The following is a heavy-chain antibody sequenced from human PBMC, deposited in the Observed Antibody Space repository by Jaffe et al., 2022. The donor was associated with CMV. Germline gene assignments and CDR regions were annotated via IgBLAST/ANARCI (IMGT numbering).Heavy chain of an antibody. J-gene: IGHJ5*02. CDR1: GFTFSSYA. Sequence: EVQLLESGGGLVQPGGSLRLSCAASGFTFSSYAMSWVRQAPGKGLEWVSAISGSGGSTYYADSVKGRFTISRDNSKNTLYLQMNSLRAEDTAVYYCAKVCGIIAAAGTGGNWFDPWGQGTLVTVSS. CDR2: ISGSGGST. D-gene: IGHD6-13*01. CDR3: AKVCGIIAAAGTGGNWFDP. V-gene: IGHV3-23*01.